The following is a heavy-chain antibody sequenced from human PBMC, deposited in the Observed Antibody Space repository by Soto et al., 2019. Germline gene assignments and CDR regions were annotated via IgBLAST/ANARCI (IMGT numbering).Heavy chain of an antibody. J-gene: IGHJ4*02. CDR2: IYWDDDK. CDR3: AHSVVAGLGYYFDY. Sequence: ESGPTLVNPTQTLTLTCTFSGFSFSSTRVAVGWIRQPPGKALEWLALIYWDDDKRYSPFLKSRLTITKDTSKNQVVLTMTNMDPVDTATYYCAHSVVAGLGYYFDYWGQGTLVTVSS. V-gene: IGHV2-5*02. CDR1: GFSFSSTRVA. D-gene: IGHD6-19*01.